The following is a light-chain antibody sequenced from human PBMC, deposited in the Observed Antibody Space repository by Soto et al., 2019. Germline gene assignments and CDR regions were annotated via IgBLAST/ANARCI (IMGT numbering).Light chain of an antibody. J-gene: IGKJ4*01. V-gene: IGKV3-20*01. CDR3: QQYGSSPAVT. CDR2: GAS. CDR1: QSVSSSD. Sequence: EIVLTQSPGTLSLSPGERATLSCRASQSVSSSDLAWYQQKPGQAPRLLVYGASSRATGIPGRFSGSGSGTDFTLTISSLEPEDFAVYCCQQYGSSPAVTFGGGSKWIS.